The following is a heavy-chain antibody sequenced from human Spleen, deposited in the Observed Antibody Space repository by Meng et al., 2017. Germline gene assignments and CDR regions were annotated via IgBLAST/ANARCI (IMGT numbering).Heavy chain of an antibody. CDR3: VKDTTYDFGGNSYFQH. V-gene: IGHV3-30*04. D-gene: IGHD4-23*01. J-gene: IGHJ1*01. CDR2: ISYDGSTK. CDR1: GFTFSSYT. Sequence: GESLKISCAASGFTFSSYTMHWVRQAPGKGLEWVAVISYDGSTKYYADSVKGRFTISRDNSKNTLYLQMDSLRPEDTALYYCVKDTTYDFGGNSYFQHWGQGTLVTVSS.